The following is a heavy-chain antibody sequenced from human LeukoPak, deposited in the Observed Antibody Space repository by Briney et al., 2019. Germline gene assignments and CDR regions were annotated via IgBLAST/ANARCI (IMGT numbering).Heavy chain of an antibody. Sequence: GGSLRLSCEASGFTFSSYTMSWVRQAPGKGLEWVSGIIDSGDITYYANSVKGRFTISRDNSKNTLYLQMNSPRAEDTAVYYCAKLGGQEVYNYYVGVWGKGTTVAVSS. J-gene: IGHJ6*03. V-gene: IGHV3-23*01. CDR2: IIDSGDIT. D-gene: IGHD3-16*01. CDR1: GFTFSSYT. CDR3: AKLGGQEVYNYYVGV.